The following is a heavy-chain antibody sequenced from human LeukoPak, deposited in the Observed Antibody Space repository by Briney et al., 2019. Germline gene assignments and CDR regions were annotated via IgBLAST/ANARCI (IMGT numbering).Heavy chain of an antibody. CDR2: ISGSGGST. J-gene: IGHJ6*03. V-gene: IGHV3-23*01. CDR1: GFTFSSYA. CDR3: AKSAGYCSGGSRYDYYYMDV. Sequence: GGSLRLSCAASGFTFSSYAMSWVRQAPGKGLEGVSAISGSGGSTYYADSVKGRFTISRDNSKNTLYLQMNSLRAEDTAVYYCAKSAGYCSGGSRYDYYYMDVWGKGTTVTVSS. D-gene: IGHD2-15*01.